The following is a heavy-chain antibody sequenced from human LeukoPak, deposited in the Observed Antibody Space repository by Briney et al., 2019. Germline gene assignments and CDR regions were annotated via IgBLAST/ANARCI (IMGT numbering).Heavy chain of an antibody. D-gene: IGHD3-3*01. J-gene: IGHJ4*02. Sequence: AGGSLRLSCAASGFTFSSYSMNWVRQAPGKGLEWVSSISSSSSYIYYADSVKGRFTISRDNAKNSLHLQMNSLRAEDTAVYYCASLYGSYYDFWSGDYWGQGTLVTVSS. CDR1: GFTFSSYS. V-gene: IGHV3-21*01. CDR3: ASLYGSYYDFWSGDY. CDR2: ISSSSSYI.